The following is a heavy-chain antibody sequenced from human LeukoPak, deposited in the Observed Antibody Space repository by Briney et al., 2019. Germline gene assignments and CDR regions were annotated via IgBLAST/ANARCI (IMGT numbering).Heavy chain of an antibody. J-gene: IGHJ4*02. CDR1: GYTFTSYY. CDR2: INPSGGST. D-gene: IGHD1-26*01. Sequence: ASVKVSCKASGYTFTSYYMHWVRQAPGQGLEWMGIINPSGGSTSYAQKFQGRVTMTRDMSTSTVYMELSSLRSEDTAVYYCARRGWELHFDYWGQGTLVTVSS. V-gene: IGHV1-46*01. CDR3: ARRGWELHFDY.